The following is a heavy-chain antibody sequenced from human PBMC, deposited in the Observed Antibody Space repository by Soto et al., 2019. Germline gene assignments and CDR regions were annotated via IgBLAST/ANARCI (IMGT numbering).Heavy chain of an antibody. CDR2: IYYSGST. CDR1: GGSISSYY. J-gene: IGHJ4*02. Sequence: SESLSLTCTVSGGSISSYYWSWIRQPPGKGLEWIGYIYYSGSTNYNPSLKSRVTISVDTSKNQFSLKLSSVTAADTAVYYCARVHSSGWYEGGEFDYWGQGTLVTVSS. V-gene: IGHV4-59*01. CDR3: ARVHSSGWYEGGEFDY. D-gene: IGHD6-19*01.